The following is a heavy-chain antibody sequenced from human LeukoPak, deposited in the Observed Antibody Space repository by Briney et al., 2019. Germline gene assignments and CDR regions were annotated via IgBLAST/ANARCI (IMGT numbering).Heavy chain of an antibody. J-gene: IGHJ5*02. Sequence: SQTLSLTCAISGDSVSSNSAAWNWIRQSPSRGLEWLGRTYYRSKWYNDYAVSVKSRITINPDTSKNQFSLQLNSVTPEDTAVYYCARDLWMGPAAGPYNWFDPWGQGTLVTVSS. CDR2: TYYRSKWYN. CDR1: GDSVSSNSAA. CDR3: ARDLWMGPAAGPYNWFDP. D-gene: IGHD6-13*01. V-gene: IGHV6-1*01.